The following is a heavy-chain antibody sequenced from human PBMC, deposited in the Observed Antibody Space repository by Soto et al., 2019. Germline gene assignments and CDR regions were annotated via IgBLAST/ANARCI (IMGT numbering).Heavy chain of an antibody. Sequence: DVQLVESGGGLVQPGGSLRVSCAASGFTLGSHRIHWVRQAPGKGLEWVSRIDTDGGGTSYADSVKGRFTISTDNAKNTGYLQMNGRRAEDTAVYYCATVFDLWGQGTLVTVSS. J-gene: IGHJ5*02. CDR2: IDTDGGGT. CDR1: GFTLGSHR. V-gene: IGHV3-74*01. CDR3: ATVFDL.